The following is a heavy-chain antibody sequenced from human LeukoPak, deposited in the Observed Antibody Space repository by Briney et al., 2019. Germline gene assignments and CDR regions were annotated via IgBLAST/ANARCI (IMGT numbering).Heavy chain of an antibody. Sequence: ASVKVSCKASGYTFTSYDINWVRQATGQGLEWMGWMNPNSGNTGYAQKFQGRVTMTRNTSISTAYMEPSSLRSEDTAVYYCARTPAKKTRYILTSPADYWGQGTLVTVSS. CDR2: MNPNSGNT. V-gene: IGHV1-8*01. CDR1: GYTFTSYD. J-gene: IGHJ4*02. CDR3: ARTPAKKTRYILTSPADY. D-gene: IGHD3-9*01.